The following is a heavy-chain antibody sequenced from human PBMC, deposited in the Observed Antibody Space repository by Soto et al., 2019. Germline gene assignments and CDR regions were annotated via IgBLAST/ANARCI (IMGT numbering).Heavy chain of an antibody. CDR3: ARLSVRYCSGGSCSQLDY. J-gene: IGHJ4*02. Sequence: EVQLVESRGGLVQPGGSVRLSCAASGFTFSTYSMNWVRQAPGKGLEWVSFISSSGGTIYYADSVKGRFTISRDNAKNSLYLQMNSLSDEDTAVYYCARLSVRYCSGGSCSQLDYWGQGTLVTVSS. D-gene: IGHD2-15*01. CDR1: GFTFSTYS. CDR2: ISSSGGTI. V-gene: IGHV3-48*02.